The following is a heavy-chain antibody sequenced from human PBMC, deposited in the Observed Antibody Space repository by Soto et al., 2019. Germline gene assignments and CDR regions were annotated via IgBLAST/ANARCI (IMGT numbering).Heavy chain of an antibody. Sequence: GESLKISCKGSGYSFTSYWIGWVRQMPGKGLEWMGIIYPGDSDTRYSPSFQGQVSISADKSISTAYLQWSSLKASDTAMYYCAGGGVRGVITRTRDYYGMDVWGQGTTVTVSS. D-gene: IGHD3-10*01. J-gene: IGHJ6*02. CDR3: AGGGVRGVITRTRDYYGMDV. CDR1: GYSFTSYW. CDR2: IYPGDSDT. V-gene: IGHV5-51*01.